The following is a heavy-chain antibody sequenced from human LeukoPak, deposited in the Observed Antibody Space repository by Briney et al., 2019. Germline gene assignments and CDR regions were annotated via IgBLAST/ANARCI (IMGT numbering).Heavy chain of an antibody. Sequence: ASVKVSCKTSGGTFSSYAISWVRQAPGQGLVWMGGIIPIFGTANYAQKFQGRVTITADESTSTAYMELSSLRSEDTAVYYCARGWQPYYFDYWGQGTLVTVSS. D-gene: IGHD6-13*01. V-gene: IGHV1-69*13. CDR3: ARGWQPYYFDY. CDR2: IIPIFGTA. J-gene: IGHJ4*02. CDR1: GGTFSSYA.